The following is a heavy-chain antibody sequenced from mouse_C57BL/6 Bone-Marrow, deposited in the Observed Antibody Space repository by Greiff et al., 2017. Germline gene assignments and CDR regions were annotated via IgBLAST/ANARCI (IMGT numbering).Heavy chain of an antibody. CDR1: GYTFTDYE. CDR2: IDPETGGT. Sequence: QVQLQQSGAELVRPGASVTLSCKASGYTFTDYEMHWVKQTPVHGLEWIGAIDPETGGTAYNQKFKGKAILTADKSSSTAYMELRSLTSEDSAVYYCTRGYDYDGFAYWGQGTLVTVSA. D-gene: IGHD2-4*01. J-gene: IGHJ3*01. CDR3: TRGYDYDGFAY. V-gene: IGHV1-15*01.